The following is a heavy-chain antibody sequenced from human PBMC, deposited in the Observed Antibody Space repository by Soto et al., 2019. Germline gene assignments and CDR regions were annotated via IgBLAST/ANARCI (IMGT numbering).Heavy chain of an antibody. V-gene: IGHV3-23*01. CDR1: GFTFSSYA. CDR3: AKDLRFLEWLLIRMRLDP. CDR2: ISGSGGST. D-gene: IGHD3-3*01. Sequence: GGSLRLSCAASGFTFSSYAMSWVRQAPGKGLEWVSAISGSGGSTYYADSVKGRFTISRDNSKNTLYLQMNSLRAEDTAVYYCAKDLRFLEWLLIRMRLDPWAREPWSPSPQ. J-gene: IGHJ5*02.